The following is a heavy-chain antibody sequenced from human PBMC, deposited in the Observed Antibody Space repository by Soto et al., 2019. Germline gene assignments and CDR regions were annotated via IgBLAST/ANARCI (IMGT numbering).Heavy chain of an antibody. CDR3: ARDGPHCTSCDVRVP. V-gene: IGHV4-4*07. CDR1: GVSIGSYY. J-gene: IGHJ5*02. Sequence: XETLSLTCTLAGVSIGSYYWSWIRQPAGKGLEWIGRIYTSGSTNYNPSLKSRVTMSVDTSKNQFSLKLSSVTAADTAVYYCARDGPHCTSCDVRVPWGQGTLVTVSS. CDR2: IYTSGST. D-gene: IGHD2-2*01.